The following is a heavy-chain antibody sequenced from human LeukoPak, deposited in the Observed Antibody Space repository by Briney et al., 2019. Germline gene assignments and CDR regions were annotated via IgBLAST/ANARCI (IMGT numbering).Heavy chain of an antibody. CDR2: ISAYNGNT. D-gene: IGHD3-22*01. CDR3: ARDRGRLRDSSGYYYDWFDP. CDR1: GYTFTSYG. V-gene: IGHV1-18*01. J-gene: IGHJ5*02. Sequence: ASVKVSCKASGYTFTSYGISWVRQAPGQGLEWMGWISAYNGNTNYAQKLQGRVTMTTDTSTSTAYMELRSLRPDDTAVYYCARDRGRLRDSSGYYYDWFDPWGRGTLVTVSS.